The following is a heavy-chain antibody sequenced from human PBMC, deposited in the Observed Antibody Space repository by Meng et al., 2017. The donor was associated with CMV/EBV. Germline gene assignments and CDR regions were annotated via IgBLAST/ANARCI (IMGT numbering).Heavy chain of an antibody. V-gene: IGHV1-2*02. D-gene: IGHD5-18*01. CDR3: EKDESNGYTDY. Sequence: SSTASGYTFSGYVIHWIRQAPGQRLEWMGWINPNERDTKYAERYQGRVTMTRDTYSNTVYVELDSLRFVDTAIYYCEKDESNGYTDYWGLGTLVTVSS. CDR1: GYTFSGYV. CDR2: INPNERDT. J-gene: IGHJ4*02.